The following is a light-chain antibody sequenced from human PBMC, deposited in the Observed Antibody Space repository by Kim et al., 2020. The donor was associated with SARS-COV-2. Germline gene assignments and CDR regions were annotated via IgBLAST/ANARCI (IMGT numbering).Light chain of an antibody. CDR1: QSVNNN. CDR2: GAT. Sequence: SLGKTVTLSCRASQSVNNNSAWYQQKPGQAPRLLIFGATTRAIVFPARFSGSGSGTEFTLTISSLQAEDVAVYYCQQYNDWPPLTFGGGTKVDI. CDR3: QQYNDWPPLT. V-gene: IGKV3-15*01. J-gene: IGKJ4*01.